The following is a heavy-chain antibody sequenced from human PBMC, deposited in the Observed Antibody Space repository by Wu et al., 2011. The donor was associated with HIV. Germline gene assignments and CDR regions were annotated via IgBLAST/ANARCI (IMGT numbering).Heavy chain of an antibody. CDR2: IIPMFGRT. CDR1: RGTFSDSA. Sequence: QVQLVQSGAEVKKPGSSVKVSCKASRGTFSDSAISWVRQAPGQGLEWMGGIIPMFGRTKYAQNFQGRVSITTDKSSSTAYMELSNLRSEDTAVFYCGTLMRSGWYYNHMDVWGKGTTVTVSS. D-gene: IGHD1-26*01. V-gene: IGHV1-69*05. CDR3: GTLMRSGWYYNHMDV. J-gene: IGHJ6*03.